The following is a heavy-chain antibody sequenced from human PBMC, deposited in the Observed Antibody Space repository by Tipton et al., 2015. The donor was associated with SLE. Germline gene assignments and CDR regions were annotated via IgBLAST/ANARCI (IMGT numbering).Heavy chain of an antibody. CDR3: ARVQWQQLGTYYYYGMDV. CDR2: IIPIFGTA. CDR1: GGTFSSYA. J-gene: IGHJ6*02. Sequence: QLVQSGAEVKKPGSSVKVSCKASGGTFSSYAISWVRQAPGQGLEWMGGIIPIFGTANYAQKFQGRVTITTDESTSTAYMELSSLRSEDTAVYYCARVQWQQLGTYYYYGMDVWGQGTTVTVSS. V-gene: IGHV1-69*05. D-gene: IGHD6-13*01.